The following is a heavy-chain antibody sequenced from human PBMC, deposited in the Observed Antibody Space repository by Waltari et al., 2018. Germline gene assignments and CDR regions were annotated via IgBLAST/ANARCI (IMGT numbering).Heavy chain of an antibody. V-gene: IGHV4-38-2*01. Sequence: QVQLQESGPGLVKPSETLSIPFAVSGYSISRGSYWVWIRQPPGKGRGWIGSIYQRGSTNYNPSLKSRVTISVDTSKNQFSLKLSSVTAADTAVYYCARRSYGIAARPNGFDPWGQGTLVTVSS. D-gene: IGHD6-6*01. CDR3: ARRSYGIAARPNGFDP. J-gene: IGHJ5*02. CDR1: GYSISRGSY. CDR2: IYQRGST.